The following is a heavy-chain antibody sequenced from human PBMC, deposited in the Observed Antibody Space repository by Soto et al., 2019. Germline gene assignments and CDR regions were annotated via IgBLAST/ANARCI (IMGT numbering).Heavy chain of an antibody. D-gene: IGHD1-26*01. CDR1: GGSFSGYY. CDR2: INHSGST. V-gene: IGHV4-34*01. J-gene: IGHJ3*01. CDR3: ARGGSGSNQGGPFAV. Sequence: SETLSLTCAVYGGSFSGYYWSWIRQPPGKGLEWIGEINHSGSTNYNPSLKSRVTISVDTSKNQFSLKLSSVTAADTAVYFCARGGSGSNQGGPFAVWGQGTMVTVSS.